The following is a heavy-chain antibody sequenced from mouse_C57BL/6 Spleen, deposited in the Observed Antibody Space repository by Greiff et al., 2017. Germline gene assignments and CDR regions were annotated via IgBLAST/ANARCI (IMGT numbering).Heavy chain of an antibody. D-gene: IGHD1-1*01. Sequence: EVMLVESGEGLVKPGGSLKLSCAASGFTFSSYAMSWVRQTPEKRLEWVAYISSGGDYTYYADTVKGRFTISRDNARNTLYLQMSSLKSEDTAMYYCTRDHYGSSYNWCFDVWGTGTTVTVSS. CDR2: ISSGGDYT. J-gene: IGHJ1*03. CDR3: TRDHYGSSYNWCFDV. CDR1: GFTFSSYA. V-gene: IGHV5-9-1*02.